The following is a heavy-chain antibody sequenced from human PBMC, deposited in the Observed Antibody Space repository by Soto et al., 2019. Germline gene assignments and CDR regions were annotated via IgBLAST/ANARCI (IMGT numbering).Heavy chain of an antibody. J-gene: IGHJ4*02. CDR2: ISWNSGTI. D-gene: IGHD6-6*01. Sequence: GGSLRLSCGASGFTFDDYAIPWVRQAPGKGLEWVSGISWNSGTIGYADSVKGRFTISRDNAKNSLYLQMNSLRAEDTALYYCAKDIAARPPYYFDYWGQGALVTVSS. CDR3: AKDIAARPPYYFDY. V-gene: IGHV3-9*01. CDR1: GFTFDDYA.